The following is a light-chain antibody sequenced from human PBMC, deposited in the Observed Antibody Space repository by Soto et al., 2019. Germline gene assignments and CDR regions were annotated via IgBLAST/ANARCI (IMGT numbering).Light chain of an antibody. Sequence: EIVLTQSPATLSLSPGERATLSCRASQSVSSYLAWYQQKPGQAPRLLIYDASNRATGIPARFSGSGSGTDFTLTISSLEPEDFAVYYCQQRSNPWKFGQGTKVDIK. CDR1: QSVSSY. CDR2: DAS. CDR3: QQRSNPWK. J-gene: IGKJ1*01. V-gene: IGKV3-11*01.